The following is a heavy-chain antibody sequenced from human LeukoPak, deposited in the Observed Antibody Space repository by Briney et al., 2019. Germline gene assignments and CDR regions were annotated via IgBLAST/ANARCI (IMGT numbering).Heavy chain of an antibody. D-gene: IGHD3-10*01. CDR3: ARGHVPGSTRHWDF. Sequence: PGGSLRLSCAASGFTFSSHWMHWVRQVPGKGLVWVARIRGDENEIDYADSVKGRFTISRDNAKNTLYLQMNSLRVEDTAVYFCARGHVPGSTRHWDFWGQGTLATVSS. CDR2: IRGDENEI. J-gene: IGHJ4*02. CDR1: GFTFSSHW. V-gene: IGHV3-74*01.